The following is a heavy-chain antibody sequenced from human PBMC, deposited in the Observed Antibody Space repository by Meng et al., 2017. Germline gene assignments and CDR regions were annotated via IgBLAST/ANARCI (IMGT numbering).Heavy chain of an antibody. Sequence: SVKVSCKASGGTSSSYAISWVRQAPGQGLEWMGGIIPIFGTANYAQKFQGRVTITADESTSTAYMELSSLRSEDTAVYYCARGTYYGPHKYYYYGMDVWGQGTTVTVSS. CDR2: IIPIFGTA. J-gene: IGHJ6*02. CDR1: GGTSSSYA. D-gene: IGHD3-10*01. V-gene: IGHV1-69*13. CDR3: ARGTYYGPHKYYYYGMDV.